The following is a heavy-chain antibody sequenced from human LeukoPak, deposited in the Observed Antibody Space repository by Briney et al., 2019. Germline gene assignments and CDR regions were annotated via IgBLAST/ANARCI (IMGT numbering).Heavy chain of an antibody. J-gene: IGHJ3*02. CDR3: ARNILFAFDI. CDR1: GFTFSSYS. Sequence: GGSLRLSCAASGFTFSSYSMNWVRQAPGKGLEWVSSISSSSSYIYYADSVKGRFTISRDNAKNSLYLQVNSLRAEDTAMYYCARNILFAFDIWGQGTMVTVSS. CDR2: ISSSSSYI. V-gene: IGHV3-21*04.